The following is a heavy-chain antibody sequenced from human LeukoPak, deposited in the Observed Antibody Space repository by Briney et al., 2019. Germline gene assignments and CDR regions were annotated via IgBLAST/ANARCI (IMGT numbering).Heavy chain of an antibody. Sequence: GGSLRLSCAASGFTFSRSGMHWVRQAPGKGLEWVAFIRYDGINKYYADSVKGRVTISRDNSKNTLYLQMNSLRAEDTAVYYCAKRGIWGAAAGQPFLFDYWGQGTLVTVSS. CDR3: AKRGIWGAAAGQPFLFDY. D-gene: IGHD6-13*01. J-gene: IGHJ4*02. CDR1: GFTFSRSG. CDR2: IRYDGINK. V-gene: IGHV3-30*02.